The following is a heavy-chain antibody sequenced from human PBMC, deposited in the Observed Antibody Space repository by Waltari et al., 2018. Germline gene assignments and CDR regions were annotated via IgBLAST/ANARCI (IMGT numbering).Heavy chain of an antibody. D-gene: IGHD3-10*01. V-gene: IGHV4-39*07. Sequence: QLQLQESGPGLVKPSETLSLTCTVSGGSISSSSYYWGWIRQPPGKGLEWIGSIYYRRSSFYYPSRTYYNPTSGSTANIPFALKMSPVTVAERAVYYWARDEKDQGVYYNYGMDVWGQGTTVTVSS. CDR3: ARDEKDQGVYYNYGMDV. CDR2: IYYRRSS. CDR1: GGSISSSSYY. J-gene: IGHJ6*02.